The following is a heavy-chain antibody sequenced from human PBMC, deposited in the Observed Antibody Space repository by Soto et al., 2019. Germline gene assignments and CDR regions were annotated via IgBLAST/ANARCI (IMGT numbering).Heavy chain of an antibody. CDR1: GGGNLRDYR. CDR3: ARSGGSGWFSYFDY. J-gene: IGHJ4*02. Sequence: ASVKVSCKASGGGNLRDYRTTWVRRAPGQGLEWMGGIIPKLGSANYAQNFQGRVTITADESTNTAYMELSSLRSEDTAVYYCARSGGSGWFSYFDYWGQGTLVTVSS. CDR2: IIPKLGSA. V-gene: IGHV1-69*13. D-gene: IGHD6-19*01.